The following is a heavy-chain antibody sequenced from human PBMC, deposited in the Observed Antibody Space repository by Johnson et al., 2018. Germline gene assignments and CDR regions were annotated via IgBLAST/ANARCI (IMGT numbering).Heavy chain of an antibody. Sequence: QVQLVESGGGLVQPGGSLRLSCVASGFTFSNYDMHWVRQAPGKGLEYVSAISSNGGSTYYADSVTGRFTISRDNSKNTLYLQRNSLRAEDTAVYDCAKDREQWLVMGRAEYFQHWGQGTLVTVSS. CDR1: GFTFSNYD. J-gene: IGHJ1*01. V-gene: IGHV3-64*04. D-gene: IGHD6-19*01. CDR2: ISSNGGST. CDR3: AKDREQWLVMGRAEYFQH.